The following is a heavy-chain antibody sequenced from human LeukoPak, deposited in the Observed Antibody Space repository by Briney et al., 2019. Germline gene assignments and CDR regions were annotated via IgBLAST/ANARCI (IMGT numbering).Heavy chain of an antibody. D-gene: IGHD2-2*01. CDR2: ISAYNGNT. Sequence: ASVKVSCKASGYTFTRYGISWGRQAPGQGLEWRGWISAYNGNTNYAQKPQGRVTMTTDTSTSTAYMELRSLRSDDTAVYYCAREQVVVVPAAISGYYYMDVWGKGTTVTVSS. J-gene: IGHJ6*03. V-gene: IGHV1-18*01. CDR1: GYTFTRYG. CDR3: AREQVVVVPAAISGYYYMDV.